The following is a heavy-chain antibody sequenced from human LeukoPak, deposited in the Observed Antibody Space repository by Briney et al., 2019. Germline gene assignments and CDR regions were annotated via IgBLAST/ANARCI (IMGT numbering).Heavy chain of an antibody. J-gene: IGHJ4*02. CDR3: ARDQDATITFDY. Sequence: GGSLRLSCAASGFTFSSYGMHWVRQAPGKGLEWVAVIWYDGSNKYYADSVKGRFTISRDNSKNTLYLQMNSLGAEDTAVYYCARDQDATITFDYWGQGTLVTVSS. V-gene: IGHV3-33*01. CDR2: IWYDGSNK. CDR1: GFTFSSYG. D-gene: IGHD5-24*01.